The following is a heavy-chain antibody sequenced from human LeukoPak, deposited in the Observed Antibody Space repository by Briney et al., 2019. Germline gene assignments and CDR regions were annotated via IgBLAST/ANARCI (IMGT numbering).Heavy chain of an antibody. D-gene: IGHD5-24*01. CDR2: IIPIFGTA. Sequence: SVEVSCKASGGTFSSYAISWVRQAPGQGLEWMGGIIPIFGTANYAQKFQGRVTITTDESTSTAYMELSSLRSEDTAVYYCARGSRDGYKAGPFDYWGQGTLVTVSS. CDR1: GGTFSSYA. CDR3: ARGSRDGYKAGPFDY. J-gene: IGHJ4*02. V-gene: IGHV1-69*05.